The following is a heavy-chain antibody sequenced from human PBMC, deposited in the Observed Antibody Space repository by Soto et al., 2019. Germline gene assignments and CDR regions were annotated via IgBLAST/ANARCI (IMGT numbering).Heavy chain of an antibody. V-gene: IGHV4-59*01. J-gene: IGHJ3*02. CDR2: IYYSGST. D-gene: IGHD5-12*01. Sequence: QVPLQETGPGLVKPSETLSLTCTVSGGSISSYYWSWIRQPPGKGLEWIGYIYYSGSTNYNPSLKSRVTISVDTSKSQFSLKLSSVTAADTAVYYCARGQTEIVATITAFDIWGQGTMVTVSS. CDR3: ARGQTEIVATITAFDI. CDR1: GGSISSYY.